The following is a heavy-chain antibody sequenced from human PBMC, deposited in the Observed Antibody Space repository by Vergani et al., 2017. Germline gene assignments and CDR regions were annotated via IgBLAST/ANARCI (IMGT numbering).Heavy chain of an antibody. CDR1: GFTFDDYA. CDR3: AKDAIGGIAWQDY. CDR2: ISWNSGSI. Sequence: EVQLVESGGGLVQPGRSLRLSCAASGFTFDDYAMHWVRQAPGKGLEWVSGISWNSGSIGYADSVKGRFTISRDNAKNSLYLQMNSLRAEDTALYYCAKDAIGGIAWQDYWGQGTLVTVSS. V-gene: IGHV3-9*01. D-gene: IGHD6-13*01. J-gene: IGHJ4*02.